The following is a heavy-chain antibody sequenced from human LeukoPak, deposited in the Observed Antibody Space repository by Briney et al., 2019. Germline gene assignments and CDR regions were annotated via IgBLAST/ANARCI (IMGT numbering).Heavy chain of an antibody. CDR3: ARVRGRRDGSEIFFDY. CDR1: GGSISSGGYY. Sequence: SETLSLTCTVSGGSISSGGYYWSWIRQHPGKGLEWIGYIYYSGSTYYNPSLKSRVTISVDTSKNQFSLKLSSVTAADTAVYYCARVRGRRDGSEIFFDYWGQGTLVTVSS. V-gene: IGHV4-31*03. CDR2: IYYSGST. J-gene: IGHJ4*02. D-gene: IGHD5-24*01.